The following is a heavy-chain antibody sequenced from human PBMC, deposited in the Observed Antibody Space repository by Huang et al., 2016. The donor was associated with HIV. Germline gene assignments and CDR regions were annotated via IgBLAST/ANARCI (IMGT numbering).Heavy chain of an antibody. J-gene: IGHJ5*02. CDR1: GGSFSGYY. Sequence: QVQLQQWGAGLLKPSETLSLTCAVYGGSFSGYYWDWIRQSPGKGLEGIGQINHSGSTNYNPSLKSRVTISVDTSKNQFSLKLNSGTAADTAVYYCAREVMITFGGPFDPWGHGNLVTVSS. D-gene: IGHD3-16*01. V-gene: IGHV4-34*01. CDR3: AREVMITFGGPFDP. CDR2: INHSGST.